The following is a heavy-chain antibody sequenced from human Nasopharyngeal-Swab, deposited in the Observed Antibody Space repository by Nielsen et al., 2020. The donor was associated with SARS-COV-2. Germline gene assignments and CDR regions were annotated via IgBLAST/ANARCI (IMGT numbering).Heavy chain of an antibody. J-gene: IGHJ4*02. CDR1: GYTFTSYA. D-gene: IGHD3-10*01. V-gene: IGHV1-3*01. CDR3: ARDRIDSGFDY. Sequence: ASVKVSCKASGYTFTSYAMHWVRQAPGQGLEWMGWINAGNGNTKYSQKFQGRVTITRDTSASTAYMELSSLRSEDTAVYYCARDRIDSGFDYWGQGTLVPSPQ. CDR2: INAGNGNT.